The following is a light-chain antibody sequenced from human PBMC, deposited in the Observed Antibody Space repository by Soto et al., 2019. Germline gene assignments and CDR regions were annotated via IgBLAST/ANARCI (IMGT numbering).Light chain of an antibody. V-gene: IGKV3-11*01. CDR1: QSVSSH. CDR3: QQNLGVHT. CDR2: DAS. Sequence: EIVLTQSPATLSLSPGERGTLSCRASQSVSSHLAWYQQKPGQAPRLLIYDASNRATGIPARFSGGGSGTDFTLTISSLEPEDSAVYYCQQNLGVHTFGQGTKVDIK. J-gene: IGKJ1*01.